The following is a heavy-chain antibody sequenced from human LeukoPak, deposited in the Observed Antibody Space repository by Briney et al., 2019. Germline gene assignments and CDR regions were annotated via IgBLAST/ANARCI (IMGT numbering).Heavy chain of an antibody. D-gene: IGHD3-16*01. J-gene: IGHJ6*03. CDR1: GITVSSSY. CDR2: ISSSSSYI. CDR3: ARVWDSYYMDV. Sequence: GGSLRLSCAASGITVSSSYMSWVRQAPGKGLEWVSSISSSSSYIYYADSVKGRFTISRDNAKNSLYLQMNSLRAEDTAVYYCARVWDSYYMDVWGKGTTVTVSS. V-gene: IGHV3-21*01.